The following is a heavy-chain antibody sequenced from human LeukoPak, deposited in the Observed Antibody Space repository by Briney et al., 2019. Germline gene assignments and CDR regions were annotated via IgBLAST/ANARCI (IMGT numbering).Heavy chain of an antibody. CDR2: INSDGSST. V-gene: IGHV3-74*01. CDR3: ARAYSGYDNLDY. J-gene: IGHJ4*01. CDR1: GFTFSSYW. Sequence: GGSLRLSCAASGFTFSSYWMHWVRQAPGKGLVWVSRINSDGSSTSYADSVKGRFTISRDNAKNTLYLQMNSLRAEDTAVYYCARAYSGYDNLDYWGQEPWSPSPQ. D-gene: IGHD5-12*01.